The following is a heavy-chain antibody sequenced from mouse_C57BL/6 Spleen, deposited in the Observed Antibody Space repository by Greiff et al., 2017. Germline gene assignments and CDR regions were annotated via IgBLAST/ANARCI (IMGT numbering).Heavy chain of an antibody. CDR1: GFSLTSYG. CDR3: ATHYYGSSYGYWYFDV. V-gene: IGHV2-6*03. Sequence: QVQLKESGPGLVAPSQSLSITCTVSGFSLTSYGVHWVRQPPGKGLEWLVVLWSDGSTTYNSALKSRLSISKDNSKSQVFLKMNSLQTDDTAMYYCATHYYGSSYGYWYFDVWGTGTTVTVSS. D-gene: IGHD1-1*01. J-gene: IGHJ1*03. CDR2: LWSDGST.